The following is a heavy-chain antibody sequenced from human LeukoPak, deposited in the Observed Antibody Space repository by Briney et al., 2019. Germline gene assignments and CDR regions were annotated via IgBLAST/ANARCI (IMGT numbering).Heavy chain of an antibody. D-gene: IGHD4-17*01. CDR2: INHSGST. J-gene: IGHJ4*02. V-gene: IGHV4-34*01. Sequence: SETLSLTCAVYGGSFSGYSWSWIRQPPGKGLEWIGEINHSGSTNYNPSLKSRVTISVDTSKNQFSLKLSSVTAADTAVFYCARGTTVTTSLKLKYWGQGTLVTVS. CDR1: GGSFSGYS. CDR3: ARGTTVTTSLKLKY.